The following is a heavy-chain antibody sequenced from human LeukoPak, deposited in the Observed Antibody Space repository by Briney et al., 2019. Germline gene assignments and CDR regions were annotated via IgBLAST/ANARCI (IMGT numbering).Heavy chain of an antibody. CDR1: GGSFSGYY. CDR2: INHSGST. V-gene: IGHV4-34*01. Sequence: SGTLSLTCAVYGGSFSGYYWSWIRQPPGKGLEWIGEINHSGSTNYNPSLKSRVTISVDTSKNQFSLKLSSVTAADTAVYYCARVSGGWYKDFDYWGQGTLVTVSS. D-gene: IGHD6-19*01. CDR3: ARVSGGWYKDFDY. J-gene: IGHJ4*02.